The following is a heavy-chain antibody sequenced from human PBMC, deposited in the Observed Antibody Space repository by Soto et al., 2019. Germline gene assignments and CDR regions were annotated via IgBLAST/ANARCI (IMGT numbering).Heavy chain of an antibody. CDR2: IIPIFGTA. D-gene: IGHD2-21*02. CDR1: GGTFSSYA. J-gene: IGHJ4*02. V-gene: IGHV1-69*01. CDR3: AREAVCGGDCYHSTYYFDY. Sequence: QVQLVQSGAEVKKPGSSVKVSCKASGGTFSSYAISWVRQAPGQGLEWMGGIIPIFGTANYAQKFQGRVTITADESTITAYMELSSLRSEATAVYYCAREAVCGGDCYHSTYYFDYWGQGTLVTVSS.